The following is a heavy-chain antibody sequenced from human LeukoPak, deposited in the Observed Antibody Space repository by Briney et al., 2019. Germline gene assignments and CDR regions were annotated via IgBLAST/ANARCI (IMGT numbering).Heavy chain of an antibody. Sequence: GGSLRLSCAASGFTFSSYAMSWVRQAPGKGLEWVSSISSSSSYIYYADSVKGRFTISRDNAKNTLYLQMNSLRAEDTAVYYCAKDGGAGYCSSTSCYNPPPGDYWGQGTLVTVSS. V-gene: IGHV3-21*04. J-gene: IGHJ4*02. CDR2: ISSSSSYI. CDR3: AKDGGAGYCSSTSCYNPPPGDY. CDR1: GFTFSSYA. D-gene: IGHD2-2*02.